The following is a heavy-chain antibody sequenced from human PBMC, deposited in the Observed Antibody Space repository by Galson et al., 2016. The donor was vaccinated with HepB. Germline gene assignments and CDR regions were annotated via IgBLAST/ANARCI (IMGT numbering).Heavy chain of an antibody. D-gene: IGHD6-13*01. Sequence: SLRLSCAASGFAFGTYGMHWVRQAPGKGLEWVAVIWYDGSNKYYADSVKGRFTISRDNSKNTLYLQMNSLRAEDTAVYYCARDKWQLVHYYGMDVWGQGTTVTVSS. CDR1: GFAFGTYG. CDR2: IWYDGSNK. V-gene: IGHV3-33*01. CDR3: ARDKWQLVHYYGMDV. J-gene: IGHJ6*02.